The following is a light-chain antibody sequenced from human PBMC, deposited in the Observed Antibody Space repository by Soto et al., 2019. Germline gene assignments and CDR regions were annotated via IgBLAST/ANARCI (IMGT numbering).Light chain of an antibody. V-gene: IGLV2-14*01. Sequence: QSALTQPASVSGSPGQSITISCTGTSSDVGGYIYVSWYQQHPGKVPKLMIYEVSNRPSGVSHRFSGSKSGNTASLTISGLQAEDEADYYCSSYATSSSYVFGTGTQLTVL. CDR3: SSYATSSSYV. J-gene: IGLJ1*01. CDR2: EVS. CDR1: SSDVGGYIY.